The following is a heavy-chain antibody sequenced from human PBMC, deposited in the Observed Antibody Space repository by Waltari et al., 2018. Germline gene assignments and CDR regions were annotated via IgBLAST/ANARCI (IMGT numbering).Heavy chain of an antibody. Sequence: EVQLVESGGGLVQPGGSLRLSCAASGFTFSSYWMSWVRQAPGKGLEWVANIKQDGSEKYYVDSVKGRFTISRDNAKNSLYLQMNSLRAEDTAVYYCARHYSISYCSGGSCYHYYYYYGMDVWGQGTTVTVSS. CDR2: IKQDGSEK. CDR3: ARHYSISYCSGGSCYHYYYYYGMDV. CDR1: GFTFSSYW. V-gene: IGHV3-7*01. D-gene: IGHD2-15*01. J-gene: IGHJ6*02.